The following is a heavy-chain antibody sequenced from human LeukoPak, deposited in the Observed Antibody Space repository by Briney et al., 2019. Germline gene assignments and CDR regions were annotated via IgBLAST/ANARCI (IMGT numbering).Heavy chain of an antibody. Sequence: SQTLSLTCTVSGGSIRSGSHYWSWTRQHPGKGLEWIGYIYNSGTTHYNPSLKSRITMSVDTSKNQFSLKLSSVTAADTAVYYCARGASGEGYWGQGTLVTVSS. CDR1: GGSIRSGSHY. D-gene: IGHD3-10*01. CDR2: IYNSGTT. CDR3: ARGASGEGY. J-gene: IGHJ4*02. V-gene: IGHV4-31*03.